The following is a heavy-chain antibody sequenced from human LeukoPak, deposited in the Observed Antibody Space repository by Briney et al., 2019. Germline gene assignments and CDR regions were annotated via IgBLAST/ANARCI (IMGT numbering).Heavy chain of an antibody. CDR1: GGSFSGYY. CDR3: ARGGVPGGFYGSFDY. V-gene: IGHV4-34*01. CDR2: INHSGST. D-gene: IGHD3-3*01. Sequence: PSETLSLTCAVYGGSFSGYYWSWIRQPPGKGLEWIGEINHSGSTNYKASLKSRVTISVDTSKNQFSLKLSSVTAADTAVYYCARGGVPGGFYGSFDYWGQGTLVSVSS. J-gene: IGHJ4*02.